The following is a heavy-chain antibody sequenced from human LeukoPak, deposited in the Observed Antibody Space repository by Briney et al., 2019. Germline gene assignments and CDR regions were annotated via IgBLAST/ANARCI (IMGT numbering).Heavy chain of an antibody. V-gene: IGHV7-4-1*02. CDR3: ARDPSITIFGVVIIENWFDP. Sequence: ASVKVSCKASGYTFTSYAMNWVRQAPGQGLEWMGWINTNTGNPTYAQSFTGRFVFSLDTSVSTAYLQISSLKAEDTAVYYCARDPSITIFGVVIIENWFDPWGQGTLVTVSS. CDR1: GYTFTSYA. J-gene: IGHJ5*02. CDR2: INTNTGNP. D-gene: IGHD3-3*01.